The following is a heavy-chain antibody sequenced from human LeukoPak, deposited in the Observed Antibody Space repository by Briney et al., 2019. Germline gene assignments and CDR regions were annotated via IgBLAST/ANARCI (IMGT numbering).Heavy chain of an antibody. CDR1: GFTVSSNY. J-gene: IGHJ4*02. Sequence: GGSLRLSCAVSGFTVSSNYMRWVRQAPGKGPEWVSVIYGGGKTHYAASVKGRFTISRNNSENTLYLQMNSLRAEDTAVYYCATHYYGSGSYSDYFDYWGQGTLVTVSS. CDR3: ATHYYGSGSYSDYFDY. D-gene: IGHD3-10*01. CDR2: IYGGGKT. V-gene: IGHV3-53*04.